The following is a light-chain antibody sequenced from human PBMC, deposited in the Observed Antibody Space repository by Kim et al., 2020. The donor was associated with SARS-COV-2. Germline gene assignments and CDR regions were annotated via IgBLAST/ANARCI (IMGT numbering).Light chain of an antibody. J-gene: IGKJ2*01. V-gene: IGKV2-28*01. CDR1: QSLLHSNGYNY. CDR2: LSS. Sequence: DIVMTQSPLSLPVTPGEPASISCRSSQSLLHSNGYNYLDWYLQKPGQSPQVLIYLSSNRASGVPDRFSGSGSGTDFTLKISRVEAEDVGVYYCMQALETPRYAFGQGTKLEI. CDR3: MQALETPRYA.